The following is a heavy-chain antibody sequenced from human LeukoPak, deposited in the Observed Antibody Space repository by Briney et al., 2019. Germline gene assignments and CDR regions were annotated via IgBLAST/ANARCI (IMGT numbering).Heavy chain of an antibody. CDR1: GYPFTGNY. D-gene: IGHD2-15*01. CDR2: IDPDRRTT. V-gene: IGHV1-46*01. J-gene: IGHJ6*04. CDR3: APPGPKFCLPLLPPLNSGMDF. Sequence: GASVKVSCKTSGYPFTGNYINWLRQAPGQGLEWLGLIDPDRRTTVYAQKFQGRVAMTGDMSTSTVYMELRSLRSKDTAVYYCAPPGPKFCLPLLPPLNSGMDFWGKGTRVTVS.